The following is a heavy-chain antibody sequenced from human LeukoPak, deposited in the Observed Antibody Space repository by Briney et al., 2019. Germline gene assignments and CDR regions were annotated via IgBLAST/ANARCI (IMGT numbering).Heavy chain of an antibody. V-gene: IGHV3-23*01. CDR3: AKWGDYDVLTGYYVSDY. D-gene: IGHD3-9*01. Sequence: GASLRLSCAASGFTFSNYAMSWVRQAPGKGLEWVSAITGSGGNTYYADSVKGRFTISRDNSKNTVFLQMNSLRAEETAVYYCAKWGDYDVLTGYYVSDYWGQGTLVTVSS. CDR1: GFTFSNYA. J-gene: IGHJ4*02. CDR2: ITGSGGNT.